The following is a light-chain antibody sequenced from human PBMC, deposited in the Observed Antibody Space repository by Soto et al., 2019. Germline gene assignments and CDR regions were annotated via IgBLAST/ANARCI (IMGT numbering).Light chain of an antibody. J-gene: IGKJ4*01. CDR1: QSVTSN. CDR2: GAS. Sequence: EIVMTQSPATLSVSPGERATLSCRARQSVTSNLAWYQQKPGQAPRLLIYGASTRATGIPARFSGSGSGTEFTLTISSLQSEDFGVYYCQQYSDWPPEVTFGGGTKVEIK. CDR3: QQYSDWPPEVT. V-gene: IGKV3-15*01.